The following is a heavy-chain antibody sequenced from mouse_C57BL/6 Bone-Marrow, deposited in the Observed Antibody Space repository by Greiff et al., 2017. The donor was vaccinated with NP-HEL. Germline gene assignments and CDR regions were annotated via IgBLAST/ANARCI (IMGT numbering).Heavy chain of an antibody. Sequence: EVMLLESGGGLVQPGGSLSLSCAASGFTFTDYYMSWVRQPPGKALEWFGFIRNKANGYTSEYSVPVKGRFTISRDNSKSILYLQMNALRAEDSATYYCARYGSSHFAYWGQGTLVTVSA. D-gene: IGHD1-1*01. CDR2: IRNKANGYTS. J-gene: IGHJ3*01. CDR3: ARYGSSHFAY. CDR1: GFTFTDYY. V-gene: IGHV7-3*01.